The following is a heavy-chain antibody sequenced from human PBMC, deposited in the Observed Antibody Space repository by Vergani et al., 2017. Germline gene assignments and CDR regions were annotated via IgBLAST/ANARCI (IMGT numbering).Heavy chain of an antibody. CDR1: GGTFSSYA. CDR2: IIPIFGTA. J-gene: IGHJ4*02. CDR3: AKAGVVPAATRRQYYFDY. D-gene: IGHD2-2*01. Sequence: QVQLVQSGAEVKKPGASVKVSCKASGGTFSSYAISWVRQAPGQGLEWMGGIIPIFGTANYAQKFQGRVTITADESTSTAYMELSSLRAEDTAVYYCAKAGVVPAATRRQYYFDYWGQGTLVTVSS. V-gene: IGHV1-69*01.